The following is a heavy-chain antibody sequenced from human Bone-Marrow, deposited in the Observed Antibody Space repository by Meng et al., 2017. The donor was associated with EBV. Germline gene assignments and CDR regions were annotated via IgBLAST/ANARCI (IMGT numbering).Heavy chain of an antibody. CDR2: IKSESGGT. J-gene: IGHJ4*02. D-gene: IGHD6-19*01. CDR3: ARDGDMPVAAD. V-gene: IGHV1-2*06. CDR1: GHTFSDYY. Sequence: QLQLVQFGAECKKPGASGKVSCKTSGHTFSDYYIHWVRQAPGQGLEWMGRIKSESGGTHYAQTFQGRITMTRDTSISTAYMELTSLRSDDTAMYYCARDGDMPVAADWGQGTLVTVSS.